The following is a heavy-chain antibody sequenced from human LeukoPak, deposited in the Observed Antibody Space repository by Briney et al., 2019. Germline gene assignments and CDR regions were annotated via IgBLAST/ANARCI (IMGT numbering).Heavy chain of an antibody. CDR2: IWSDGNNK. D-gene: IGHD5-18*01. CDR3: ARDGYSFGSLDY. Sequence: LSGGSLRLSCAASGFTFSRDGMPWVRQVPGKGLEWVAIIWSDGNNKYYADAVKDRFTISRDNSKNTMYLQMNSLSAEDTAVYYCARDGYSFGSLDYWGPGTLVTVSS. CDR1: GFTFSRDG. J-gene: IGHJ4*02. V-gene: IGHV3-33*01.